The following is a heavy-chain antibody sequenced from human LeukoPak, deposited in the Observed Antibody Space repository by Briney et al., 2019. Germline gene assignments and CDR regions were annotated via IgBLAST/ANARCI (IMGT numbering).Heavy chain of an antibody. V-gene: IGHV4-39*07. Sequence: SETLSLTCTVSGGSISSSSYYWGWIRQPPGKGLEWIGSIYYSGSTYYNPSLKSRVTISVGKSKNQFSLKLSSVTAADTAVYYCARGGITVTTALDYWGQGTLVTVSS. CDR3: ARGGITVTTALDY. CDR2: IYYSGST. CDR1: GGSISSSSYY. D-gene: IGHD4-17*01. J-gene: IGHJ4*02.